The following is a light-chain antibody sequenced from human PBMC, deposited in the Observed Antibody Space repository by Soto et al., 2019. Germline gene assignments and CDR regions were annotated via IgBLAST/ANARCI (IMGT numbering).Light chain of an antibody. J-gene: IGLJ3*02. CDR3: LLYYGDVNWV. Sequence: QAVVTQEPSLTVPPGGTVTLTCASSTGTVTSGYFPSWFQKKPGQAPRALIYSTSNRHSWTPARFSGSLLGGKAALTLSAMQPEDEADYYCLLYYGDVNWVFGGGTKVTVL. CDR2: STS. V-gene: IGLV7-43*01. CDR1: TGTVTSGYF.